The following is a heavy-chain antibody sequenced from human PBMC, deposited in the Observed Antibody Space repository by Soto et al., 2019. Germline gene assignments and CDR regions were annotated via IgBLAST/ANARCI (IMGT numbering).Heavy chain of an antibody. CDR2: ISTYNGDT. Sequence: ASVKVSCKASGYTFTRSGISWVRQAPGQGLEWMGWISTYNGDTNYAQTFQGRVTMTTDTSTSTAYMDLGSLTSDDTAVYYCVMVDNYVTPTPQDVWGQGTTVTVSS. D-gene: IGHD3-16*01. J-gene: IGHJ6*02. CDR3: VMVDNYVTPTPQDV. V-gene: IGHV1-18*01. CDR1: GYTFTRSG.